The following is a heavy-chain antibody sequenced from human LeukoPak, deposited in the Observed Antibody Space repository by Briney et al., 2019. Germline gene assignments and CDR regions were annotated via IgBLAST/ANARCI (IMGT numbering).Heavy chain of an antibody. CDR2: IYYSGST. CDR1: SDSISNYY. D-gene: IGHD3-3*01. CDR3: ARHAHDFWSGYLSHHYFDY. J-gene: IGHJ4*02. Sequence: SETLSLTCTVSSDSISNYYWGWIRQPPGKGLEWIGSIYYSGSTYYNPSLKSRVTISVDTSKNQFSLKLSSVTAADTAVYYCARHAHDFWSGYLSHHYFDYWGQGTLVTVSS. V-gene: IGHV4-39*01.